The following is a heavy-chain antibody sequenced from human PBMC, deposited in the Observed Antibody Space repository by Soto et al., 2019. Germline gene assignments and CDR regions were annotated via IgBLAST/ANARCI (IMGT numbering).Heavy chain of an antibody. V-gene: IGHV4-61*01. Sequence: QVQLQESGPGLVKPSETLSLTCTVSGGSVSNGSYYWSWIRQPPGKGLEWIGYIYYSGSTNYNPSLKSRVTISVDTSKNQFSLKLSSVTAADTAVYYCARARTAWGWGFDYWGQGTLVTVSS. D-gene: IGHD2-8*02. CDR1: GGSVSNGSYY. CDR2: IYYSGST. J-gene: IGHJ4*02. CDR3: ARARTAWGWGFDY.